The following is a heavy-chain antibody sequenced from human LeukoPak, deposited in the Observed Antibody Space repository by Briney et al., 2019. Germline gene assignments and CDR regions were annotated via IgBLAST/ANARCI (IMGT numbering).Heavy chain of an antibody. V-gene: IGHV3-23*01. CDR1: GFTFSSYA. D-gene: IGHD5-18*01. CDR2: ISGSGGST. Sequence: PGGSLRLSCAASGFTFSSYAMSWVRQAPGKGLEWVSAISGSGGSTYYADSVKGRFTISRDNSKNTLYPQMNSLRAEDTAVYYCAFSYGYMGYYFDYWGQGTLVTVSS. J-gene: IGHJ4*02. CDR3: AFSYGYMGYYFDY.